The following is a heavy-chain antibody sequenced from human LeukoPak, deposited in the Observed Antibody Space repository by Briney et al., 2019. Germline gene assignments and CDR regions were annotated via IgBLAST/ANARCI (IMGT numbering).Heavy chain of an antibody. CDR1: GGTFSSYA. Sequence: SVKVSCKASGGTFSSYAISWVRQAPGQGLEWMGGIIPIFGTANYAQKFQGRVTITADESTGTAYMELSSLRPEDTAVYYCARGAKQQLGPYYFDYWGQGTLVTVSS. CDR3: ARGAKQQLGPYYFDY. D-gene: IGHD6-13*01. J-gene: IGHJ4*02. V-gene: IGHV1-69*13. CDR2: IIPIFGTA.